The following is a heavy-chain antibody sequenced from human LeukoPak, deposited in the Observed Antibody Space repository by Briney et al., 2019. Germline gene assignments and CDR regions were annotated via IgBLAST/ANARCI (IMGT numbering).Heavy chain of an antibody. CDR3: ARDFEAAGFDY. V-gene: IGHV3-48*01. Sequence: GGSLRLSCAASGFTFSRFSMNWVRQAPGKGLEWVSYVSSSSSTMDYADAVKGRFIISRDNVKNSLYLQMHSLRAEDTAVYYCARDFEAAGFDYWGQGTLVTVSS. J-gene: IGHJ4*02. CDR1: GFTFSRFS. CDR2: VSSSSSTM. D-gene: IGHD6-19*01.